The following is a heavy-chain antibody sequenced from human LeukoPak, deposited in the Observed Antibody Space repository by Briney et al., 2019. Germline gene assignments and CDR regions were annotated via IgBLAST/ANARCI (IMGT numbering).Heavy chain of an antibody. CDR3: VRYYDFWSAIMGYFDY. J-gene: IGHJ4*02. CDR1: GFTFSSYA. V-gene: IGHV3-7*01. D-gene: IGHD3-3*01. CDR2: IKQDGSEK. Sequence: PGRSLRLSCAASGFTFSSYAMHWVRQAPGKGLEWVANIKQDGSEKYYVDSVKGRFTISRDNSKNTLYLQMNSLRAEDTAVYYCVRYYDFWSAIMGYFDYWGQGTLVTVSS.